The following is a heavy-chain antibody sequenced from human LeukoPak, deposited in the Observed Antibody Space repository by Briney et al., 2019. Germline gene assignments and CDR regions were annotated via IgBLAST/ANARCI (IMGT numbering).Heavy chain of an antibody. CDR2: VYHIGTT. V-gene: IGHV4-39*01. J-gene: IGHJ3*02. CDR1: GGSITNGLYF. D-gene: IGHD3-22*01. Sequence: SETLSLTCTVSGGSITNGLYFWGWIRQPPEKGLEWIGTVYHIGTTFYNPSLNSRVTISVDTSKNQFSLKLSSVTAADTAVYYCARPSYYYDSSGYSHDAFDIWGQGTMVTVSS. CDR3: ARPSYYYDSSGYSHDAFDI.